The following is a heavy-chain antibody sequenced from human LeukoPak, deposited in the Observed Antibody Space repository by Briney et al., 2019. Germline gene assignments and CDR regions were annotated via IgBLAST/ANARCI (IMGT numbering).Heavy chain of an antibody. CDR3: ARWGGYCSGGSCYFDY. Sequence: GASVKVSCKASGGTFSSYAISWVRQAPGQGLEWMGGIIPIFGTANYAQKFQGRVTITTDESTSTAYMELSSLRSEDTAVYYCARWGGYCSGGSCYFDYWGQGTLVTVSS. D-gene: IGHD2-15*01. CDR2: IIPIFGTA. CDR1: GGTFSSYA. J-gene: IGHJ4*02. V-gene: IGHV1-69*05.